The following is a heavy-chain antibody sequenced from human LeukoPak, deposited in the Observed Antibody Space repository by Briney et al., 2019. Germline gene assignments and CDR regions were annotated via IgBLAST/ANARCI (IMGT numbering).Heavy chain of an antibody. D-gene: IGHD3-10*01. J-gene: IGHJ6*02. V-gene: IGHV3-30*18. CDR1: GFTFSRFG. CDR2: IRDDGSRA. CDR3: AKKLVPYIGSGYGLAV. Sequence: QPGTSLRLSCAASGFTFSRFGMHWVRQAPGKGLEWVAAIRDDGSRAYYADSLKGRFTVSGDNSESTLFLQMNSLRPEDTAVYYCAKKLVPYIGSGYGLAVWGQGTTVTVSS.